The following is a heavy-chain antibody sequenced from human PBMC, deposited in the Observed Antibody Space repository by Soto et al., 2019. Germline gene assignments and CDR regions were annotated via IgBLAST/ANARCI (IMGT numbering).Heavy chain of an antibody. CDR1: GFTFSSSG. J-gene: IGHJ4*02. D-gene: IGHD6-19*01. CDR3: APDFSGWYGSSEYGF. V-gene: IGHV3-30*03. Sequence: QVQLVESGGGVVQPGRSLRLSCAASGFTFSSSGIHWVRQAPGKGLEWVAVISYDGSNKYYVDSVKGRFTISRDNSKNTLYLQMTSLRAEDTAVYYCAPDFSGWYGSSEYGFWGQGTLVTVSS. CDR2: ISYDGSNK.